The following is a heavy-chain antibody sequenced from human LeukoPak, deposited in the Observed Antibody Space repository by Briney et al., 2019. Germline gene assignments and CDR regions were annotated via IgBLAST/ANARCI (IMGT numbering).Heavy chain of an antibody. D-gene: IGHD2-21*02. CDR1: GGSISSSSYY. V-gene: IGHV4-39*07. CDR2: IYYSGST. Sequence: SETLSLTCTVSGGSISSSSYYWGWIRQPPGKGLEWIGNIYYSGSTYYNPSLKSRVTISVDTSKNQFSLKLSSVTAADTAVYYCARFPPGGLRKNWFDPWGQGTLVTVSS. CDR3: ARFPPGGLRKNWFDP. J-gene: IGHJ5*02.